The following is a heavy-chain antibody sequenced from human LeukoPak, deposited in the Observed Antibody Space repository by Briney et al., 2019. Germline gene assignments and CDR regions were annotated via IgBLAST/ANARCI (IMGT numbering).Heavy chain of an antibody. CDR2: ISSSGHYI. CDR1: GFTFSVYN. Sequence: GGSLRLSCAASGFTFSVYNMNWVRQAPGKGLEWVASISSSGHYIYYADSVKGRFTISRDNAKDSLFLQMNSLRPEDTAVYYCGREKNRGAQTAPFQFGAQGTLVTVS. CDR3: GREKNRGAQTAPFQF. J-gene: IGHJ4*02. V-gene: IGHV3-21*01. D-gene: IGHD2-21*02.